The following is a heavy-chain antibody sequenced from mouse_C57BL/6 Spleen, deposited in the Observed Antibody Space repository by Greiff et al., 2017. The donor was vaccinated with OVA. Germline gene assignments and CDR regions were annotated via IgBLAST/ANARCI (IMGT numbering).Heavy chain of an antibody. J-gene: IGHJ2*01. CDR1: GYAFRSYW. CDR2: ISPGDGDT. Sequence: VQLPQSGAELVTPWASVHISCNSSGYAFRSYWMNWVKQRPGKGLECLGQISPGDGDTHYNGKFKGKATLTADKSSSTAYMQLSSLTSEDSAVYFCARDGGYYFDYWGQGTTLTVSS. CDR3: ARDGGYYFDY. V-gene: IGHV1-80*01. D-gene: IGHD1-1*02.